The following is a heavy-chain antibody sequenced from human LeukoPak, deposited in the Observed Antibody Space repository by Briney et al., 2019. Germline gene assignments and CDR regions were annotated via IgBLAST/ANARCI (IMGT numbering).Heavy chain of an antibody. D-gene: IGHD3-10*01. CDR1: GGSISSYY. J-gene: IGHJ4*02. CDR2: IYTSGST. Sequence: PSETLSLTCTVSGGSISSYYWSWIRQPAGKGLEWIGRIYTSGSTNYNPSLKSRVTISVDTSKNQFSLKLSSVTAADTAVYYCARLRGSGSAYYFDYWGQGTLVTFSS. V-gene: IGHV4-4*07. CDR3: ARLRGSGSAYYFDY.